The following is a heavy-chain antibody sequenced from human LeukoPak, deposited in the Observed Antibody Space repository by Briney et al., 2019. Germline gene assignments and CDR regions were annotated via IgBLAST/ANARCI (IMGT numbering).Heavy chain of an antibody. V-gene: IGHV3-9*01. J-gene: IGHJ4*02. CDR1: GFTFSSYA. CDR3: AKSNYYDSSGYYGRFDY. D-gene: IGHD3-22*01. CDR2: ISWNSGGI. Sequence: GGSLRLSCAASGFTFSSYAMSWVRQAPGKGLEWVSGISWNSGGIGYADSVKGRFTISRDNAKNSLYLQMNSLRAEDTALYYCAKSNYYDSSGYYGRFDYWGQGTLVTVSS.